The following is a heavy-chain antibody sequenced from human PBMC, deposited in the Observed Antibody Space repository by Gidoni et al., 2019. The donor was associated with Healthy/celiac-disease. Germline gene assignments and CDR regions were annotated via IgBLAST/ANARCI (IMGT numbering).Heavy chain of an antibody. CDR2: ISSSSSTI. V-gene: IGHV3-48*01. CDR3: ARDGPLYYDILTGGGMDV. D-gene: IGHD3-9*01. J-gene: IGHJ6*02. CDR1: GFTFSSYS. Sequence: EVQLVESGGGLVQPGGSLRLSCAASGFTFSSYSMNWVRQAPGKGLEWVSYISSSSSTIYYADSVKGRFTISRDNAKNSLYLQMNSLRAEDTAVYYCARDGPLYYDILTGGGMDVWGQGTTVTVSS.